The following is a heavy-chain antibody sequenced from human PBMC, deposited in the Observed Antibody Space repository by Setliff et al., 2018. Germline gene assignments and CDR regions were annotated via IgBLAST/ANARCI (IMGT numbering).Heavy chain of an antibody. J-gene: IGHJ4*02. D-gene: IGHD6-6*01. Sequence: SETLSLTCTVSGGPISTYYWSWIRQPPGKGLEWIGYIYYSGSTNYNPSLKSRVTMSVDTSRNQFSLNLGSVTAADTGVYYCARGRIAERPEAIDYWGQGTPVTVSS. CDR1: GGPISTYY. CDR3: ARGRIAERPEAIDY. CDR2: IYYSGST. V-gene: IGHV4-59*12.